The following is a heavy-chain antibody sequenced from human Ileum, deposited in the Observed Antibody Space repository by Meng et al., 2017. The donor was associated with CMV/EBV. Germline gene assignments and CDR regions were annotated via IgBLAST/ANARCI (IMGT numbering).Heavy chain of an antibody. V-gene: IGHV2-5*02. CDR3: VHRSYSGQDDY. J-gene: IGHJ4*02. CDR2: IYWDDDT. D-gene: IGHD5-12*01. Sequence: QITLKESGPTLVKPPQTLTLTCTFSGFSFSTSKAGVGWIRLPPGKALEWLALIYWDDDTRYNPSLKTRLTITKDTSKNQVILTMTKMDPADTATYFCVHRSYSGQDDYWGQGALVTVSS. CDR1: GFSFSTSKAG.